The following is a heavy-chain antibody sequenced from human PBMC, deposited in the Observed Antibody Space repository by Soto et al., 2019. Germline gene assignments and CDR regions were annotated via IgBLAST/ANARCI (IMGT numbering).Heavy chain of an antibody. J-gene: IGHJ6*02. Sequence: QVQLVQSGAAVKKPGSSVKVSCKASGGSLSNYGISWVRQAPGQGLEWMGGIIPVFGTANYAQKFQGRVTITADESTNIVYMDVTSLRSEDTDVYYCARGDATKIVVTTYYAMDVWGQGTTVTVSS. CDR1: GGSLSNYG. CDR3: ARGDATKIVVTTYYAMDV. CDR2: IIPVFGTA. D-gene: IGHD4-17*01. V-gene: IGHV1-69*12.